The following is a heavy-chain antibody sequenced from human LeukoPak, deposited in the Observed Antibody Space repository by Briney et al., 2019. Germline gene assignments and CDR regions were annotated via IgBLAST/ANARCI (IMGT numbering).Heavy chain of an antibody. D-gene: IGHD5-24*01. Sequence: PAGSLRLSCAVSGFAFSNYWMTWGRQRPPQGLERVANLNQDGRETYYDDSVRGRFTISRDNAKNSLYLQMNSLGAEDTAVYFCSRHRGDPCPPHDYWGQGTRVTVSS. CDR2: LNQDGRET. V-gene: IGHV3-7*01. CDR3: SRHRGDPCPPHDY. CDR1: GFAFSNYW. J-gene: IGHJ4*02.